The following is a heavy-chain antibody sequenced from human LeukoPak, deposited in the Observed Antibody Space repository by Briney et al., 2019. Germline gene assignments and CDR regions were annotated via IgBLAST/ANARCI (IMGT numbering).Heavy chain of an antibody. CDR2: MNPNSGAT. CDR1: GYTFTSYD. Sequence: GASVKVSCKASGYTFTSYDFNWLRQATGQGPEWMGWMNPNSGATGYAQKFQGRITMTRSASINTAYMELTDLRSEDTAVYYCARVRHGYNYCLDYWGQGTLVTVSS. CDR3: ARVRHGYNYCLDY. J-gene: IGHJ4*02. D-gene: IGHD5-24*01. V-gene: IGHV1-8*01.